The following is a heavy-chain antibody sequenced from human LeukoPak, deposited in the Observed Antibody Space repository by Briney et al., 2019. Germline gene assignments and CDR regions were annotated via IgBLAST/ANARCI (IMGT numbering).Heavy chain of an antibody. CDR3: ATHSGGF. CDR2: ISETGDDT. D-gene: IGHD4-23*01. CDR1: GFTFNTYA. J-gene: IGHJ4*02. V-gene: IGHV3-23*01. Sequence: GGSLRLSCATSGFTFNTYAMSWVRQAPGKGLEWVSAISETGDDTYYADSVKGRFTISRDNSKNTLSLQMNSLRAEDTAVYYCATHSGGFWGQGTLVTVSS.